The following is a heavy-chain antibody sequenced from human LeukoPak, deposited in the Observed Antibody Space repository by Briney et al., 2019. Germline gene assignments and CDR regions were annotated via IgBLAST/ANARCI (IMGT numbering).Heavy chain of an antibody. D-gene: IGHD3-10*01. CDR1: GFTFSGSA. J-gene: IGHJ6*02. CDR2: IRSKANSYAT. Sequence: GGSLKLSCAASGFTFSGSAMHWVRQASGKGLEWVGRIRSKANSYATAYAASVKGRFTISRDDSKNTAYLQMNSLKTEDTAVYYYTRPAGRFGEGNTGYGMDVWGQGTTVTVSS. CDR3: TRPAGRFGEGNTGYGMDV. V-gene: IGHV3-73*01.